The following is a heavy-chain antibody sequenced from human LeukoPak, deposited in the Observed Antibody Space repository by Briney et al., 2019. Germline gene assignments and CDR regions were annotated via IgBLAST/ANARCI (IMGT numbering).Heavy chain of an antibody. J-gene: IGHJ4*02. CDR1: GFSFSRFG. CDR2: IRYDGSNK. Sequence: GGSLRLSCAASGFSFSRFGMHWARQAPGKGLEWVALIRYDGSNKYYGDSVRGRFTISRDNSKNTLYLQMNSLRADDTAVYFCANLWFGESYDFWGQGTLVAVSS. CDR3: ANLWFGESYDF. V-gene: IGHV3-30*02. D-gene: IGHD3-10*01.